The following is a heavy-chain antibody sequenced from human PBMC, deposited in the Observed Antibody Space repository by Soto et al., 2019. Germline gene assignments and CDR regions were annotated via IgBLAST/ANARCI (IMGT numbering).Heavy chain of an antibody. CDR3: AAVDYDFWSGYLSMDV. Sequence: SVKVSCKASGFTFTSSAVQWVRQARGQRLEWIGWIVVGSGNTNYAQKFQERVTITRDMSTSTAYIELSSLRSEDTAVYYCAAVDYDFWSGYLSMDVWGQGTTVTVSS. CDR2: IVVGSGNT. J-gene: IGHJ6*02. V-gene: IGHV1-58*01. CDR1: GFTFTSSA. D-gene: IGHD3-3*01.